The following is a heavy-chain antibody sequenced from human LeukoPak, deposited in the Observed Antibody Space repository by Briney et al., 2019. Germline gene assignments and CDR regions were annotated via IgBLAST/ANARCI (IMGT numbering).Heavy chain of an antibody. V-gene: IGHV4-4*07. J-gene: IGHJ3*02. CDR2: IYSSRTT. CDR3: SRIFGYAEWDEAVWGRGTLVTVSSGTGTVSLCDAFDI. D-gene: IGHD1-26*01. Sequence: SESLSLTCTVYGASINNYYWRWVRQPAGEGLQWIGRIYSSRTTNFHPPLKSRVTMSVATSKTQFSLRLTAVTAADTVVYYGSRIFGYAEWDEAVWGRGTLVTVSSGTGTVSLCDAFDIWGQRIMVTV. CDR1: GASINNYY.